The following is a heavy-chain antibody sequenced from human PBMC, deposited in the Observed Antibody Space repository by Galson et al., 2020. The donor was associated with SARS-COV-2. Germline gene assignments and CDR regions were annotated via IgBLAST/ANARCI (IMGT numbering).Heavy chain of an antibody. J-gene: IGHJ4*02. D-gene: IGHD6-19*01. CDR3: ARDELISGWYFDY. CDR2: IWYDGSNK. V-gene: IGHV3-33*01. Sequence: GGSLRLSCAASGFTSSSYGMHWVRQAPGKGLEWVAVIWYDGSNKYYADSVKGRFTISRDNSKNTLYLQMNSLRAEDTAVYYCARDELISGWYFDYWGQGTLVTVSS. CDR1: GFTSSSYG.